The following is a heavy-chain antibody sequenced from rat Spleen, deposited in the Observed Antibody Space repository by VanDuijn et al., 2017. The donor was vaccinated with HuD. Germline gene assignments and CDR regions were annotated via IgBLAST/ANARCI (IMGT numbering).Heavy chain of an antibody. Sequence: EVQLVESGGGLEQPGRSLKLSCAASGFTFNDYYMAWVRQAPKKGLEWVASINTGGDNTYYRDSVKGRFTISRDDEKNTLYLQMNNLRSEDMATYYCVRQGYFRHWGQGVMVTVSS. CDR3: VRQGYFRH. D-gene: IGHD2-5*01. V-gene: IGHV5-25*01. J-gene: IGHJ2*01. CDR1: GFTFNDYY. CDR2: INTGGDNT.